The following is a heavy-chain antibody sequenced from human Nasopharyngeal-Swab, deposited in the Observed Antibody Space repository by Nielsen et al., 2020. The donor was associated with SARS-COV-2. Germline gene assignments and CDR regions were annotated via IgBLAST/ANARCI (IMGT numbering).Heavy chain of an antibody. D-gene: IGHD7-27*01. J-gene: IGHJ5*02. V-gene: IGHV5-51*01. CDR2: IYPGDSDT. CDR3: ARRLPGDMLVDP. Sequence: GGSLRLSCKGSGYSFTSYWIGWVRQMPGKGLEWMGSIYPGDSDTRYSPSFQGQVTISADKSISTAYLQWSSLKASDTAMYYCARRLPGDMLVDPWGQGTLVTVSS. CDR1: GYSFTSYW.